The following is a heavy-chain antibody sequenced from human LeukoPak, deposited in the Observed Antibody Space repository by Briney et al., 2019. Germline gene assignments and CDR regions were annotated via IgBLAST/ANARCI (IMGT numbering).Heavy chain of an antibody. J-gene: IGHJ3*01. CDR3: AKEQETIYFHL. D-gene: IGHD2/OR15-2a*01. CDR1: GFKFRAFT. Sequence: GGSLRLSCVGSGFKFRAFTMHWVRQAPGRGLEWFSLFRRNGVATFYADSVRGRFTISRDNSETPVHLQMGCLTTEDTAVYYCAKEQETIYFHLWGQGTLVTVSA. CDR2: FRRNGVAT. V-gene: IGHV3-43*01.